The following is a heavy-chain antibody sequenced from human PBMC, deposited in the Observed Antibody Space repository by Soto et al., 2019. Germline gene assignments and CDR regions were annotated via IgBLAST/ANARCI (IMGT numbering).Heavy chain of an antibody. Sequence: GGSLRLSCAASGFTFSNAWMSWVRQAPGKGLEWVGRIKSKTDGGTTDYAAPVKGRFTISRDDSKNTLYLQMNSLKTEDTAVYYCTAPYYYDSSGYNDYWGQGTEVTVSS. V-gene: IGHV3-15*01. CDR2: IKSKTDGGTT. J-gene: IGHJ4*02. CDR3: TAPYYYDSSGYNDY. CDR1: GFTFSNAW. D-gene: IGHD3-22*01.